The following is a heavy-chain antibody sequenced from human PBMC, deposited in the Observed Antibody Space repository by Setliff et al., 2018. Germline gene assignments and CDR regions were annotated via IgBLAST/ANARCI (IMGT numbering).Heavy chain of an antibody. Sequence: GGSLRLSCAASGFTFSSYAMGWVRQAPGKGLAWVSAISGSGGSTYYADSVKVRFTVSRDNSTNTLYLQMNSLRGEATAVYYCAKDDQIRGHNLDYWGQGRLVTVSS. J-gene: IGHJ4*02. CDR2: ISGSGGST. D-gene: IGHD3-10*01. CDR1: GFTFSSYA. V-gene: IGHV3-23*01. CDR3: AKDDQIRGHNLDY.